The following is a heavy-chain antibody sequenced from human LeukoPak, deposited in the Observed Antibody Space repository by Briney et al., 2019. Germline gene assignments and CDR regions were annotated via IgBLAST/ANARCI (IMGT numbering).Heavy chain of an antibody. Sequence: SETLSLTCAVSGGSISSSNWWSWVRQPPGKGLEWIGEIYHSGSTNYNPSLKSRVTISVDKSKNQFSLKLSSVTAADTAVYYCARESGYCSGGSCYDYFDYWGQGTLVTVSP. D-gene: IGHD2-15*01. J-gene: IGHJ4*02. V-gene: IGHV4-4*02. CDR2: IYHSGST. CDR3: ARESGYCSGGSCYDYFDY. CDR1: GGSISSSNW.